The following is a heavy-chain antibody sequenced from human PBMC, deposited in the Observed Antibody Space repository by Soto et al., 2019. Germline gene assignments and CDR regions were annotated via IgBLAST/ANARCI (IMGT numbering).Heavy chain of an antibody. J-gene: IGHJ4*02. V-gene: IGHV1-3*01. CDR2: INSGNGNT. Sequence: SVKVSCKASGYTFTTYAMHWVRQAPGQRLEWMGWINSGNGNTRYSQKFQGRVTITRDTSSSTAYLELSSLRSEDTAVYYSSRDPALFRGSCFDDGGQGALVSVS. CDR1: GYTFTTYA. CDR3: SRDPALFRGSCFDD. D-gene: IGHD3-16*01.